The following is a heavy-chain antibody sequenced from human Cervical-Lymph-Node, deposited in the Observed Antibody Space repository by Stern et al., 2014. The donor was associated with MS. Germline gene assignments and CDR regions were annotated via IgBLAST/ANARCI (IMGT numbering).Heavy chain of an antibody. V-gene: IGHV3-30-3*01. D-gene: IGHD6-19*01. CDR1: GFTFSSYA. CDR3: ARDNGNSSGWSFYFQH. Sequence: QDQLVQSGGGVVQPGRSLRLSCAASGFTFSSYAMHWVRQAPGKGLEWVAVISYDGSNKYYEDSVKGRFTISRDNSKNTLYLQMNSLRAEDTAVYYCARDNGNSSGWSFYFQHWGQGTLVTVSS. CDR2: ISYDGSNK. J-gene: IGHJ1*01.